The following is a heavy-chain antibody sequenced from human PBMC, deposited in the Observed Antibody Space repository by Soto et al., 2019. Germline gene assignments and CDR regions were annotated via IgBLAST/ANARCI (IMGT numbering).Heavy chain of an antibody. CDR3: ARGPILGYCIMTSCHIYYYGMDG. V-gene: IGHV3-30*03. J-gene: IGHJ6*02. CDR1: GFTFSGYG. Sequence: GGSLSLSCEASGFTFSGYGMHWVRQAPGKGLEWVAVISYYGTNEYYEDSVKGRFTISRDNSKNTLYLQMNSLRAEDTAVYYCARGPILGYCIMTSCHIYYYGMDGWGQGTTVTVPS. D-gene: IGHD2-2*01. CDR2: ISYYGTNE.